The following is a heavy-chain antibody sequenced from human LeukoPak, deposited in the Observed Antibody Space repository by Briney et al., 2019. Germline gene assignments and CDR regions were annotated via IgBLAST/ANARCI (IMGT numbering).Heavy chain of an antibody. CDR1: GFTFSSYW. Sequence: GGSLRLSCAASGFTFSSYWMSWVRQAPGKGLEWVSYISSSGSTIYYADSVKGRFTISRDNAKNSLYLQMSSLRAEDTAVYYCARDERGYSYGNYFDYWGQGTLVTVSS. D-gene: IGHD5-18*01. J-gene: IGHJ4*02. CDR3: ARDERGYSYGNYFDY. CDR2: ISSSGSTI. V-gene: IGHV3-48*04.